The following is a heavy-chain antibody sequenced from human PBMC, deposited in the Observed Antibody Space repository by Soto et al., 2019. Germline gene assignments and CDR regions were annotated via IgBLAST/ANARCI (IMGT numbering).Heavy chain of an antibody. J-gene: IGHJ4*02. CDR2: MFYGVST. V-gene: IGHV4-39*01. CDR3: ARLPSRHLVDY. D-gene: IGHD3-3*02. Sequence: QLQVQESGPGLVKPSETLSLTCTVSGSSINSSGYYWGWIRQPPGKGLEWIGSMFYGVSTYYNPSLRCRFTVSFDTSKNQYSLNLRSVTAADTSVYYCARLPSRHLVDYWGQGTLVTVSS. CDR1: GSSINSSGYY.